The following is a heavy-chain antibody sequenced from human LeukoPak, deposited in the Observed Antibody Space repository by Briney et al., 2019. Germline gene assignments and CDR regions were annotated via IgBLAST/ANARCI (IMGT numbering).Heavy chain of an antibody. V-gene: IGHV4-39*07. CDR1: GGSISSNSYY. CDR3: ARGRDGYNFDYYYYMDV. Sequence: SETLSLTCTVSGGSISSNSYYWGWIRQPPGKGLKWIGSIYYSGSTYYNPSLKSRVTISVDTSKNQFSLKLSSVTAADTAAYYCARGRDGYNFDYYYYMDVWGKGTTVTVSS. CDR2: IYYSGST. D-gene: IGHD5-24*01. J-gene: IGHJ6*03.